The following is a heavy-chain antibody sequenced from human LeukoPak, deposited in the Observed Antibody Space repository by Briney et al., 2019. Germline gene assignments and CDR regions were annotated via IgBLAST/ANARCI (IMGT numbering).Heavy chain of an antibody. J-gene: IGHJ4*02. Sequence: RGSLRLSCAASGFTFSSYAMRWVRQVPGKGLEWVSAISGSGGSTYYADSVKGRFTISRDNSISTVYLQLDSLRAEDTAIYYCAKGQRANSGYFYFDSWGQGTLVTVSS. CDR2: ISGSGGST. CDR3: AKGQRANSGYFYFDS. CDR1: GFTFSSYA. D-gene: IGHD3-22*01. V-gene: IGHV3-23*01.